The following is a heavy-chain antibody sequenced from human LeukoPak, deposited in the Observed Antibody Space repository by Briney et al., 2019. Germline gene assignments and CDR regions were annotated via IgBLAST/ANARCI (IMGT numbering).Heavy chain of an antibody. J-gene: IGHJ4*02. CDR3: ARGTWSSSIDY. Sequence: SETLSLTCAVSGGSISSGGYSWSWIRQPPGKGLEWIGYIYHSGSTYYNPSLKSRVTISVDRSKNQFSLKLSSVTAADTAVYYCARGTWSSSIDYWGQGTLVTVSS. CDR2: IYHSGST. D-gene: IGHD6-6*01. CDR1: GGSISSGGYS. V-gene: IGHV4-30-2*01.